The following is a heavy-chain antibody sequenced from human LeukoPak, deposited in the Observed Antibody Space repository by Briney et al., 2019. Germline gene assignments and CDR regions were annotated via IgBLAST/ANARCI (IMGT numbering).Heavy chain of an antibody. Sequence: GGSLRLSCAASGFTFSSYGMHWVRQAPGKGLEWVTFMRYDGSNQYYTDSVKGRFTISRDNSKNTLYLQMNSLRPEDTAVYYCAKEPRESELPDSWGQGTLVTVSS. D-gene: IGHD1-26*01. CDR3: AKEPRESELPDS. J-gene: IGHJ4*02. CDR1: GFTFSSYG. CDR2: MRYDGSNQ. V-gene: IGHV3-30*02.